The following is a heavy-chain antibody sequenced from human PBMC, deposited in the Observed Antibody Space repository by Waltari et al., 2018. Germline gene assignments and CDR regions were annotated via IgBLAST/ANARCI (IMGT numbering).Heavy chain of an antibody. CDR1: GYSIRRGSY. J-gene: IGHJ5*02. Sequence: QVQLQESGPGLVKPSETLSLTCAVSGYSIRRGSYWGWIRPPPGKGLEWIGSVDHSGSTYYRPSLKRRVTLSVDTSTNQFSLRLISGTAADPAVYYCASGYSSRAIFDPWGQGTLVTVSS. V-gene: IGHV4-38-2*01. CDR2: VDHSGST. CDR3: ASGYSSRAIFDP. D-gene: IGHD6-13*01.